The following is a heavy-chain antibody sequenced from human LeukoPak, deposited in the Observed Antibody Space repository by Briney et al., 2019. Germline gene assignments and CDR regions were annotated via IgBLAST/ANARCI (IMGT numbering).Heavy chain of an antibody. V-gene: IGHV3-23*01. J-gene: IGHJ5*02. CDR3: AKGKRSSCFDP. CDR1: GFTVSSYA. D-gene: IGHD6-6*01. CDR2: IGSDYNT. Sequence: GGSLRLSCAASGFTVSSYAMNWVRQAPGKGLEWVSSIGSDYNTYYADSVKGRFTISRDNSKNTLYLQMNSLTDEDTAAYYRAKGKRSSCFDPWGKGTLVTVSS.